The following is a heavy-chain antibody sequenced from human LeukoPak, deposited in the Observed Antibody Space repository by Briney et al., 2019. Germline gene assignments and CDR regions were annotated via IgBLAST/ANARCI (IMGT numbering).Heavy chain of an antibody. CDR2: IYDSGST. CDR3: ARPLWGRGSYLFDY. Sequence: SETLSLTCTVSGGSISSSSYYWGWIRQPPGKGLEGVVSIYDSGSTYYNPSINSRVTICVDTYKNQFSLKLSPVTADDTAVYYCARPLWGRGSYLFDYWGQGTLVTVSS. CDR1: GGSISSSSYY. V-gene: IGHV4-39*01. J-gene: IGHJ4*02. D-gene: IGHD3-10*01.